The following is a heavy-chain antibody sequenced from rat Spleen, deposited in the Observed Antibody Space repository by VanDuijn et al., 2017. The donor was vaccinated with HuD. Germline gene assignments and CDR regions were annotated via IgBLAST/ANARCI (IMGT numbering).Heavy chain of an antibody. CDR2: ITDTGGDS. CDR1: GFTFHNSW. J-gene: IGHJ2*01. D-gene: IGHD1-11*01. CDR3: TTGGVYSY. Sequence: EVQLVESGGGLVQPGRSLKLSCVTSGFTFHNSWMTWIRQAPGKGLEWIASITDTGGDSYYPASGKGRFTTSRDNGKSTLYLQMNSLRSEDTATYYCTTGGVYSYWGQGVMVTVSS. V-gene: IGHV5-31*01.